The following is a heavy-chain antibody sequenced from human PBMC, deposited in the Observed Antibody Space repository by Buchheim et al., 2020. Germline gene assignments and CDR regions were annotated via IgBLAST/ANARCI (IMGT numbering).Heavy chain of an antibody. CDR2: INPYSDVT. CDR1: GYTFTDNY. D-gene: IGHD2-2*01. J-gene: IGHJ4*02. CDR3: AREIRYCSSSSCNIGDFDY. V-gene: IGHV1-2*04. Sequence: QVQLVQSGAEVKKPGASVKVSCKASGYTFTDNYLHWVRQAPGQGLEWMGWINPYSDVTNYAQQFQGWVTMTRDTSINTAFMEVSRLSFDDTAVYYCAREIRYCSSSSCNIGDFDYWGQGTL.